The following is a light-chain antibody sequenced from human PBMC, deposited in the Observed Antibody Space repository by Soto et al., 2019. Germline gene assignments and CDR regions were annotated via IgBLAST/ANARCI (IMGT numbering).Light chain of an antibody. V-gene: IGKV3-20*01. Sequence: ESVLTQSPGTLPLSPGERATLSCRASQSVSSNYLAWYQQKPGQTPRLLIYGASSRATGIPDRFSGSGSGTDFTVTIGRLEPEGFAVDYCQQYGSSPYTFGQGNKVLIK. CDR1: QSVSSNY. CDR3: QQYGSSPYT. CDR2: GAS. J-gene: IGKJ2*01.